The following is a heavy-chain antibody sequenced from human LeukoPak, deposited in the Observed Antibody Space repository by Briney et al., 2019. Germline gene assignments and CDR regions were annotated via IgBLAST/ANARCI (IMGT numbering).Heavy chain of an antibody. CDR3: ARHKSFDYLSPIDS. D-gene: IGHD3-9*01. CDR2: IYYTGST. J-gene: IGHJ4*02. CDR1: GGSVSSSRYY. V-gene: IGHV4-39*01. Sequence: SETLSLTCPVSGGSVSSSRYYWGWIRQPPGKGLEWIGSIYYTGSTYYKPSLKSRVTISVDASKNQISLKLSSVTAADTAVYFRARHKSFDYLSPIDSWGQGTLVTVSS.